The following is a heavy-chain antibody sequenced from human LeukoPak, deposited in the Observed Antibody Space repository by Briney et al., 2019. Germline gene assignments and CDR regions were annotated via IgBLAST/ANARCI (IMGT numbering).Heavy chain of an antibody. CDR2: ISWNSGSI. J-gene: IGHJ2*01. Sequence: PGRSLRLSCAASGFTFDDYAMHWVRQAPGKGLEWVSGISWNSGSIGYADSVKGRFTISRDNAKNSLYLQMNSLRAEDTALYYCAKPSYSSWYRWYFDLWGRGTLVTVSS. CDR1: GFTFDDYA. V-gene: IGHV3-9*01. D-gene: IGHD6-13*01. CDR3: AKPSYSSWYRWYFDL.